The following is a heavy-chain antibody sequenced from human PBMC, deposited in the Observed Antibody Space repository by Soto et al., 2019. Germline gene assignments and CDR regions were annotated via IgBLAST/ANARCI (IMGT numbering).Heavy chain of an antibody. CDR3: ARDLGRGTGY. Sequence: SETLSRTCAVSGNSITSSNWWSWVRQDPGKGLEWIGEIYHSGSTTYNPSRKSRATISVDPSNNHFSLKLTSVTAADTAVYFCARDLGRGTGYWGRGTLVTVSS. CDR1: GNSITSSNW. D-gene: IGHD1-1*01. V-gene: IGHV4-4*02. CDR2: IYHSGST. J-gene: IGHJ4*02.